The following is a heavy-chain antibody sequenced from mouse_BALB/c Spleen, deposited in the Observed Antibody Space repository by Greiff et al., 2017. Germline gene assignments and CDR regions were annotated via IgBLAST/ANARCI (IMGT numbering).Heavy chain of an antibody. CDR2: ISSGGSYT. V-gene: IGHV5-6*01. Sequence: EVKVVESGGDLVKPGGSLKLSCAASGFTFSSYGMSWVRQTPDKRLEWVATISSGGSYTYYPDSVKGRFTISRDNAKNTLYLQMSSLKSEDTAMYYCARQNGSFFAYWGQGTLVTVSA. CDR1: GFTFSSYG. D-gene: IGHD2-2*01. CDR3: ARQNGSFFAY. J-gene: IGHJ3*01.